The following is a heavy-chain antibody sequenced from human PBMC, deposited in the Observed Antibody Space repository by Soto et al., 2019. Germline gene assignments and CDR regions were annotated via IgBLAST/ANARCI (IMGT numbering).Heavy chain of an antibody. J-gene: IGHJ4*02. D-gene: IGHD3-3*01. Sequence: SETLSLTCAVYGGSFSGYYGSWIRQPPGKGLEWIGEINHSGSTYYNPSLKSRVTISVDTSKNQFSLKLSSVTAADTAVYYCARLFTSQGYWGQGTLVTVSS. V-gene: IGHV4-34*01. CDR1: GGSFSGYY. CDR2: INHSGST. CDR3: ARLFTSQGY.